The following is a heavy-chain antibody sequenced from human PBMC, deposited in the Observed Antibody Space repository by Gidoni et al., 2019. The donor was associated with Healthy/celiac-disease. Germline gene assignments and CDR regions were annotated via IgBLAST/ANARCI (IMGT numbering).Heavy chain of an antibody. Sequence: QVQLVESGGGVVQPGRSLRLSCAASGFTFSSYAMHWVRQAPGKGLEWVAVISYDGSNKYYADSVKGRFTISRDNSKNTLYLQMNSLRAEDTAVYYCARINYDYISDYWGQGTLVTVSS. CDR2: ISYDGSNK. V-gene: IGHV3-30-3*01. CDR1: GFTFSSYA. D-gene: IGHD3-16*01. J-gene: IGHJ4*02. CDR3: ARINYDYISDY.